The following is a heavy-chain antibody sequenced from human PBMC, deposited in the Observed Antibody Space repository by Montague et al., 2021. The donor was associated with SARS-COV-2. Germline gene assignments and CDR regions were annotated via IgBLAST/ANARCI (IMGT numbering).Heavy chain of an antibody. D-gene: IGHD4-17*01. Sequence: SLRLACAASEFTFNSYNMNWVRQAPGKGLEWVSHISTSTYIDYADSVKGRFTISRDNAKSSLYLQMHSLRVEDTAVYYCARDGWMTTMTTFDYWGQGTLVTVSS. CDR1: EFTFNSYN. CDR2: ISTSTYI. CDR3: ARDGWMTTMTTFDY. V-gene: IGHV3-21*01. J-gene: IGHJ4*02.